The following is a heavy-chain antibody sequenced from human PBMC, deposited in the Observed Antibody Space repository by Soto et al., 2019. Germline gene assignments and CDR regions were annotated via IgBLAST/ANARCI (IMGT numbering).Heavy chain of an antibody. J-gene: IGHJ6*02. CDR1: GGSVSSGSYY. V-gene: IGHV4-61*01. CDR3: ASVTRTCISTSCYRYYYGMDV. CDR2: IYYSGST. Sequence: SETLSLTCTVSGGSVSSGSYYWSWVRQPPGKGLEWIGYIYYSGSTNYNPSLKSRVTISVDTSKNQFSLKLSSVTAADTAVYYCASVTRTCISTSCYRYYYGMDVWGQGTTVTVSS. D-gene: IGHD2-2*02.